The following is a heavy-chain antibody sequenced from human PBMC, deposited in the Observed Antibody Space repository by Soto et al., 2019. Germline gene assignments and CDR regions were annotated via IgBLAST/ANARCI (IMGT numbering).Heavy chain of an antibody. V-gene: IGHV3-74*01. CDR1: GFTFSMYW. D-gene: IGHD3-10*01. CDR2: ISDDGSRA. CDR3: TRGPRPSSVGTGAF. Sequence: GGSLRLSFTASGFTFSMYWMHWVRQVPGKGPEWVSRISDDGSRADYADSVKGRFTISRDNAKNTLYLEMHVLRADDTAVYYCTRGPRPSSVGTGAFWGQGTPVTVSS. J-gene: IGHJ4*02.